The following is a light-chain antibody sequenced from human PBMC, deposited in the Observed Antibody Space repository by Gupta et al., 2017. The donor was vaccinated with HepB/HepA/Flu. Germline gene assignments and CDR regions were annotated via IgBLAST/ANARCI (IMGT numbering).Light chain of an antibody. V-gene: IGKV3-11*01. CDR2: DAS. CDR1: QSVSSY. J-gene: IGKJ1*01. Sequence: EIVLTQSPSTLSFSPGERATLSCRASQSVSSYLAWYQQKPGQAPRLLIYDASNRATGIPARFSGSGSGTXFTLTIXSREPEDFAVYYCQQRSNWPGTFGXGTKVEIK. CDR3: QQRSNWPGT.